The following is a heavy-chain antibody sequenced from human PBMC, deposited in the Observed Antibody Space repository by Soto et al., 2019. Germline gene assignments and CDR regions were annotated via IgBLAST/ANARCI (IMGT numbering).Heavy chain of an antibody. Sequence: SETLSLTCIVSGGSISSSSHYWGWIRQPPGKGLEWIGIIYYSENTYYNPSLKSRVTISIDTSKNQFSLNLRSVTASDTAVYYCARTYGSGSYYPWYYFDYWAQGTLVTVSS. CDR2: IYYSENT. CDR3: ARTYGSGSYYPWYYFDY. V-gene: IGHV4-39*01. D-gene: IGHD3-10*01. J-gene: IGHJ4*02. CDR1: GGSISSSSHY.